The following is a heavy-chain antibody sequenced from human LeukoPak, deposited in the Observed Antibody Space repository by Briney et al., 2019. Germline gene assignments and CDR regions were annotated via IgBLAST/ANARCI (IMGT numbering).Heavy chain of an antibody. CDR2: YI. CDR3: ARGDCSSTSCSGPYYYYYMDV. D-gene: IGHD2-2*01. J-gene: IGHJ6*03. V-gene: IGHV3-21*01. Sequence: YIYYADSVKGRFTISRDNAKNSLYLQMNSLRAEDTAVYYCARGDCSSTSCSGPYYYYYMDVWGKGTTVTVSS.